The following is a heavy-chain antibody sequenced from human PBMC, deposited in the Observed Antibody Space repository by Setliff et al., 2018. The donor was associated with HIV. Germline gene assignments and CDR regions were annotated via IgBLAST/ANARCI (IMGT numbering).Heavy chain of an antibody. J-gene: IGHJ4*03. V-gene: IGHV1-46*01. CDR3: ARSGREANLYGLYGVHYFDY. Sequence: ASVKVSCKASGYTFTSFYMHWVRQAPGQGLEWMGIINPSGGSTSYAQKFQGRVTMTRDTSTSTVYMELSSLRSEDTAIYYCARSGREANLYGLYGVHYFDYWVPETLLVTVSS. CDR2: INPSGGST. CDR1: GYTFTSFY. D-gene: IGHD4-17*01.